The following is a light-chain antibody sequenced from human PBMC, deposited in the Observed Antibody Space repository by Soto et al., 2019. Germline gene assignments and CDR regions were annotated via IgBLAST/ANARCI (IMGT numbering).Light chain of an antibody. Sequence: IMMTQSPATLSVSPGERATLSCRASQSVKSNLAWYQQKPGQAPRLLIYGASTRATGIPARFSGSGSGTEFTLTISNLQSADFAVYYCQHYNHWLWTFGQGTKVDIK. J-gene: IGKJ1*01. CDR1: QSVKSN. V-gene: IGKV3-15*01. CDR2: GAS. CDR3: QHYNHWLWT.